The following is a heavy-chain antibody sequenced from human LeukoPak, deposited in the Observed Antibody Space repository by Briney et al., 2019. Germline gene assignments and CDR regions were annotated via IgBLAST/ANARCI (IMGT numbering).Heavy chain of an antibody. D-gene: IGHD2-2*01. CDR2: MNPNSGNT. V-gene: IGHV1-8*03. J-gene: IGHJ5*02. CDR3: ARARVVPTAMYNWFDP. CDR1: GYAFTSYD. Sequence: ASVKVSCKASGYAFTSYDINWVRQATGQGLEWMGWMNPNSGNTGYAQKFQGRVTITRNTSISTAYMGLSSLRSEDTAVYYCARARVVPTAMYNWFDPWGQGTLVTVSS.